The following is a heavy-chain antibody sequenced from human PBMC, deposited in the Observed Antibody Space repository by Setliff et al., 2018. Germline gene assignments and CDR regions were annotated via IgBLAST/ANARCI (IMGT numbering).Heavy chain of an antibody. Sequence: GGSLRLSCSVSGIAFKNAWMTWVRQAPGKGPEWVGRIKSSIEGATSDYGAPAKGRFTISRDDSKNMIFLQMNNLKIEDTGYYYCATGPRDSRNYLTWLGSWGQGTLVTVSS. D-gene: IGHD4-4*01. CDR3: ATGPRDSRNYLTWLGS. CDR1: GIAFKNAW. V-gene: IGHV3-15*01. CDR2: IKSSIEGATS. J-gene: IGHJ5*02.